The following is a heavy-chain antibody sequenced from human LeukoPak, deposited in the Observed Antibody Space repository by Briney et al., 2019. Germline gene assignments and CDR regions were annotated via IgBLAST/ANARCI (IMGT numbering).Heavy chain of an antibody. D-gene: IGHD6-13*01. CDR1: GGSFSGYY. V-gene: IGHV4-34*09. Sequence: SETLSLTCAVYGGSFSGYYWSWIRQPPGKGLEWIGEINHSGSTNYNPSLESRVTISVDTSKTQFSLRLTSVTAADTAVYYCARSRVAAAGLFVYWGQGTLVSVSS. CDR3: ARSRVAAAGLFVY. J-gene: IGHJ4*02. CDR2: INHSGST.